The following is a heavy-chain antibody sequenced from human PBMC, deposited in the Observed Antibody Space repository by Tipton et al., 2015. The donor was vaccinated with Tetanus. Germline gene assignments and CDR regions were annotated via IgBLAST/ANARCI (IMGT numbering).Heavy chain of an antibody. CDR1: GDSISSGDYY. CDR2: IYNSGST. Sequence: TLSLTCTVSGDSISSGDYYWSWIRQPPGKGLEWIGYIYNSGSTYYNPSLKSRITISVDTSKSQFSLNLSSVTAADTAVYYCARGGYYSDGSSYYYYFDSWGQGTLVTVSS. CDR3: ARGGYYSDGSSYYYYFDS. J-gene: IGHJ4*02. D-gene: IGHD3-22*01. V-gene: IGHV4-30-4*01.